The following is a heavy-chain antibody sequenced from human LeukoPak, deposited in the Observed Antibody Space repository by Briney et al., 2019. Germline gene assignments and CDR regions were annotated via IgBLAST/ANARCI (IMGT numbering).Heavy chain of an antibody. J-gene: IGHJ4*02. D-gene: IGHD3-22*01. Sequence: GGSLRLSCAASGFTFSDYYMSWIRQAPGKGLEWVSYISSSSSTIYYADSVKGRFTISRDNAKNTLYLQMNSLRAEDTAVYYCARVSSGYYYVRHFDYWGQGTLVTVSS. V-gene: IGHV3-11*01. CDR1: GFTFSDYY. CDR2: ISSSSSTI. CDR3: ARVSSGYYYVRHFDY.